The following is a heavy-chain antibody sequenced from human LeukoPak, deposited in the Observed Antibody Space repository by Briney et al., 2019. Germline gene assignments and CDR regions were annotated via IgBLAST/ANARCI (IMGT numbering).Heavy chain of an antibody. CDR2: IIPIFGTA. V-gene: IGHV1-69*13. CDR3: ARDDSGSYYAPNPNYYYYGMDV. Sequence: RASVKVSCKASGGTFSSYAISWVRQAPGQGLEWMGGIIPIFGTANYAQKFQGRVTITADESTSTAYMELSSLRSEDTVVYYCARDDSGSYYAPNPNYYYYGMDVWGQGTTVTVSS. CDR1: GGTFSSYA. D-gene: IGHD1-26*01. J-gene: IGHJ6*02.